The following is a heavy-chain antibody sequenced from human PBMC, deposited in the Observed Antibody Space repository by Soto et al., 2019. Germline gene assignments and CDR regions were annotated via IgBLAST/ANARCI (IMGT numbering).Heavy chain of an antibody. CDR2: ISYDGNKK. CDR3: ARGGWSNNKYYYYYMDV. J-gene: IGHJ6*03. V-gene: IGHV3-30*03. CDR1: GFTFSTYG. D-gene: IGHD2-15*01. Sequence: QVQLVESGGGVVQPGRSLRLSCAASGFTFSTYGMHWVRQAPGKGLEWVAVISYDGNKKYYADSVTGRFTVSRDNSKNTLNVQLNSLRVEDTAVYYCARGGWSNNKYYYYYMDVWGQGTTVTVSS.